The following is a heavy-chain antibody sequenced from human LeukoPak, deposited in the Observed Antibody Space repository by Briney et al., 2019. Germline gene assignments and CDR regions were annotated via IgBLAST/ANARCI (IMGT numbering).Heavy chain of an antibody. CDR2: IYYSGST. CDR3: ARHRSGTYYRFDY. V-gene: IGHV4-59*01. J-gene: IGHJ4*02. Sequence: SETLSLTCTVSGGSISSYYWSWIRQPPGKGLEWIGYIYYSGSTNYNPSLKSRVTISVDTSKNQFSLKLSSVTAADTAVYYCARHRSGTYYRFDYWGQGTLVTVSS. CDR1: GGSISSYY. D-gene: IGHD1-26*01.